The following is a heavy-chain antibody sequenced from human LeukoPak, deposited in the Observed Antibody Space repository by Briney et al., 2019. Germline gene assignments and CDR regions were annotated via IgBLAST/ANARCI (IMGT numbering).Heavy chain of an antibody. CDR3: ARHADIAAYREGMDV. D-gene: IGHD2-15*01. CDR1: GFTFSSYA. V-gene: IGHV3-30-3*01. J-gene: IGHJ6*04. CDR2: ISYDGSNK. Sequence: GGSLRLSCAASGFTFSSYAMHWVRQAPGKGLEWVAVISYDGSNKYYADSVKGRFTISRDNSKNTLYLQMNSLRAEDTAVYYCARHADIAAYREGMDVWGKGTTVTVSS.